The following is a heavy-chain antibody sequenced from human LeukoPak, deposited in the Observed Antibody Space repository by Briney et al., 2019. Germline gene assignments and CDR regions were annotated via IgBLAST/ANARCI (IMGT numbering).Heavy chain of an antibody. CDR1: GFTFSNYW. CDR3: ARDQGWATTDY. V-gene: IGHV3-7*01. J-gene: IGHJ4*02. D-gene: IGHD5-12*01. CDR2: IKQTGSEK. Sequence: QPGGSLRLSCAVTGFTFSNYWMSWVRQAPGKGLEWVANIKQTGSEKYYVDSVRGRFTISRDDAENSLYLQMNSLRAEDTAVYYCARDQGWATTDYWGQGTLVTVSS.